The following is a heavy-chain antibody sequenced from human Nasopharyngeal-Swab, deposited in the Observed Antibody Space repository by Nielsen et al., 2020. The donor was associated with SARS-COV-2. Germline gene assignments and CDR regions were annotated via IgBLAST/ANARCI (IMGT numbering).Heavy chain of an antibody. D-gene: IGHD5-18*01. J-gene: IGHJ4*02. CDR3: STGGYTSGLDY. CDR1: GLTFSKAC. Sequence: GESLKISCAASGLTFSKACMNWVRQAPGRGPEWVGRIKSRSDGGTAYYAAPVKGRFTISRDDSENTVYLQMNSLQTDDTAVYYCSTGGYTSGLDYWGQGTLVTVSS. CDR2: IKSRSDGGTA. V-gene: IGHV3-15*01.